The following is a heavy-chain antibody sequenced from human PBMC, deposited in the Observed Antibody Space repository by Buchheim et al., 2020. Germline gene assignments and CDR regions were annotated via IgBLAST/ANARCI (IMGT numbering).Heavy chain of an antibody. CDR3: AREGYCSSTSCYRWWPYFDY. CDR1: GGSISSGGYY. Sequence: QVQLQESGPGLVKPSQTLSLTCTVSGGSISSGGYYWSWIRQHPGKGLEWIGYIYYSGSTYYNPSLKSRVTISVDTSKNQFPLKLSSVTAADTAVYYCAREGYCSSTSCYRWWPYFDYWGQGTL. CDR2: IYYSGST. J-gene: IGHJ4*02. D-gene: IGHD2-2*02. V-gene: IGHV4-31*03.